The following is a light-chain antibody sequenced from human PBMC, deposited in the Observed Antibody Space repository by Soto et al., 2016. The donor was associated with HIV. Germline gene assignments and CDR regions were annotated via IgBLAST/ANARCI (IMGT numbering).Light chain of an antibody. CDR1: QGIHNS. CDR2: AAS. Sequence: DIQMTQSPSSLSASVGDRVTITCRASQGIHNSLAWYQQKPGKAPKLLAYAASRLESGVPSRFSGIRSGTDYTLTITSLQPEDFATYYCQQYYGPPPXTFGQGTKVEIK. CDR3: QQYYGPPPXT. V-gene: IGKV1-NL1*01. J-gene: IGKJ2*01.